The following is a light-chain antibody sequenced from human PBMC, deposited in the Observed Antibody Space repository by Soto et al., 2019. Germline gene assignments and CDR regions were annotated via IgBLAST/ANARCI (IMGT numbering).Light chain of an antibody. J-gene: IGKJ1*01. CDR2: DAS. CDR3: QQYNSYSG. CDR1: QSISSW. Sequence: DIQMTQSPSTLSASVGDRVTITCRASQSISSWLAWYQQKPGKAPKLLIYDASSLESGVPSRFSGSGSGTEFTLTISSLQPDDFATDYCQQYNSYSGFGQGTKVEIK. V-gene: IGKV1-5*01.